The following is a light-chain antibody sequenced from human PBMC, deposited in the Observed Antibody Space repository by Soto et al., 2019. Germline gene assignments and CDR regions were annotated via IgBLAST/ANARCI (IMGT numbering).Light chain of an antibody. J-gene: IGKJ1*01. V-gene: IGKV3-20*01. CDR2: GAS. CDR1: QSVRSSY. Sequence: EIVLTQSPGTLSLSPGERATLNCRASQSVRSSYLAWYQQQPGQAPRLLTHGASRRATGLPDRFGGSGSGTDFTLTINRLEPEDFAVYFCQQYGDMWTFGQGTKVEIK. CDR3: QQYGDMWT.